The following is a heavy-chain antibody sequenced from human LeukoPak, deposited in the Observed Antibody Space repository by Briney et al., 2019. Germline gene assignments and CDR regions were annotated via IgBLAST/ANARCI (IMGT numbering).Heavy chain of an antibody. J-gene: IGHJ3*02. V-gene: IGHV1-18*01. CDR1: GYTFTSYG. D-gene: IGHD1-1*01. Sequence: ASVKVSCKASGYTFTSYGISWVRQAPGQGLEWMGWISAYSGNTNYAQKLQGRVTMTTDTSTSTAYMELRSLRSDDTAVYYCARDQLEEGPDAFDIWGQGTMVTVSS. CDR2: ISAYSGNT. CDR3: ARDQLEEGPDAFDI.